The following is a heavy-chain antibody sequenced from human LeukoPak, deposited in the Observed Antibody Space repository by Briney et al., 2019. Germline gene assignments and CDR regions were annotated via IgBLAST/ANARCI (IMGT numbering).Heavy chain of an antibody. D-gene: IGHD3-3*01. CDR1: GFTFSSYW. CDR3: ARGPEYYDFWSGYHLGYFDY. Sequence: PGGSLRLSCAASGFTFSSYWMHWVRQAPGKGLVWVSRINSDESSRSYADSVKGRFTISRDNAKNTLYLQMNSLRAEDTAVYYCARGPEYYDFWSGYHLGYFDYWGQGTLVTVSS. J-gene: IGHJ4*02. V-gene: IGHV3-74*01. CDR2: INSDESSR.